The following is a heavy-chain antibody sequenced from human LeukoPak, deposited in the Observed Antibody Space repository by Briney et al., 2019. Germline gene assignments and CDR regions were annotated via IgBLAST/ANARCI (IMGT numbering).Heavy chain of an antibody. CDR1: GGSVSSGSYY. CDR2: IDYSGST. J-gene: IGHJ4*02. CDR3: ARRWYHAYCDY. Sequence: SETLSLTCTVPGGSVSSGSYYWNWIRQPPGKGLEWIGCIDYSGSTYYNPSLKSRVTVSADTSKNQFSLKLTSVTAADTAVYYCARRWYHAYCDYWGQGSLVTVSS. V-gene: IGHV4-61*01. D-gene: IGHD2-15*01.